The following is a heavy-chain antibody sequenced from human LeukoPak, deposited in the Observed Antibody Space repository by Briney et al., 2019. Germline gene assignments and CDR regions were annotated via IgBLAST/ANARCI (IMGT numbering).Heavy chain of an antibody. CDR3: ASFGVAISPGGYSSSWYHGLY. V-gene: IGHV3-30*02. CDR2: IRYDGSNK. D-gene: IGHD6-13*01. Sequence: PGGSLRLSCAASGFTFSSYGMHWVRQAPGKGLEWVAFIRYDGSNKYYADSVKGRFTISRDNSKNTLYLQMNSLRAEDTAVYYCASFGVAISPGGYSSSWYHGLYWGQGTLVTVSS. CDR1: GFTFSSYG. J-gene: IGHJ4*02.